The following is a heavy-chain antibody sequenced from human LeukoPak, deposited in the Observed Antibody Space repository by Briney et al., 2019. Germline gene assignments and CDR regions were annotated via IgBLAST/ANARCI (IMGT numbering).Heavy chain of an antibody. D-gene: IGHD3-16*01. CDR2: ISGSGSST. CDR1: GFTFSSYA. Sequence: GGSLRLSCAASGFTFSSYAMSWVRQAPGKGLEWVSAISGSGSSTYYADSVKGRFTISRDNSKNALYLQMNSLRAEDTAVYYCAKWGSGWYYGMDVGGQGTTVTVSS. J-gene: IGHJ6*02. V-gene: IGHV3-23*01. CDR3: AKWGSGWYYGMDV.